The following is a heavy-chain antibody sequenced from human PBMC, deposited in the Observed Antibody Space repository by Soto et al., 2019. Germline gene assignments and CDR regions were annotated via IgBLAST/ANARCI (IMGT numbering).Heavy chain of an antibody. Sequence: QVQLVQSGAEVKKPGSSVKVSCKASGGTFSSYAISWVRQAPGQGLEWMGGIIPIFGTANYAQKFQGRVTITADESTSTAYMELSSLRSEDTAVYYCARDPERLYKGGSSHLVAFDIWGQGTMVTVSS. CDR2: IIPIFGTA. CDR1: GGTFSSYA. J-gene: IGHJ3*02. V-gene: IGHV1-69*12. CDR3: ARDPERLYKGGSSHLVAFDI. D-gene: IGHD1-26*01.